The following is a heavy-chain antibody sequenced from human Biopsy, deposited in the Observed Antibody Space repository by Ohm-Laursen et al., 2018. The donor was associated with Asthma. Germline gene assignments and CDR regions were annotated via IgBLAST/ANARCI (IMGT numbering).Heavy chain of an antibody. J-gene: IGHJ4*02. CDR2: IYYSGST. Sequence: SGTLSLTCAVSYGSITSGGYYWTWIRQHPGKGLEWIGFIYYSGSTYYNPSLKSRVSISIDTSKNQFSLKLSSATAADTAVYYCARAQDYYDSRGYYRSFDYWGQGTLVTVSS. CDR1: YGSITSGGYY. CDR3: ARAQDYYDSRGYYRSFDY. V-gene: IGHV4-31*11. D-gene: IGHD3-22*01.